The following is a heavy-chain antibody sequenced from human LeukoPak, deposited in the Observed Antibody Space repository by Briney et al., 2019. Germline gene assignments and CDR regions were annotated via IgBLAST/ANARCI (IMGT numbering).Heavy chain of an antibody. D-gene: IGHD2-15*01. J-gene: IGHJ4*02. Sequence: GGSLRLSCAASGFTFSSYSMNWVRQAPGKGLVWVSRINSDGSFTNYADSVKGRFTISRDNAKNTLYLQMNSLRAEDTAVYYCAREYGSSRYFDYWGQGTPVTVSS. CDR2: INSDGSFT. V-gene: IGHV3-74*01. CDR3: AREYGSSRYFDY. CDR1: GFTFSSYS.